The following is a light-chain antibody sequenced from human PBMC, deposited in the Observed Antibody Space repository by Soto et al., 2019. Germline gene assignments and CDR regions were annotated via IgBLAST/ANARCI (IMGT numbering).Light chain of an antibody. CDR2: DAS. V-gene: IGKV1-5*01. Sequence: DTQMTQSPSTLSASVGDRVTITCRASQSIRSWLAWYQQKPGKAPKLLIYDASSLESGVPSRFSGSGSGTEFTLTISSLQPDDFATYYCQQYNSYPLTFGGGTKVDIK. J-gene: IGKJ4*01. CDR1: QSIRSW. CDR3: QQYNSYPLT.